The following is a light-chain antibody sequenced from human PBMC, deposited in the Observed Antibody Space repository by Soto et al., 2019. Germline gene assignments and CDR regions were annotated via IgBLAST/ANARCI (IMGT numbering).Light chain of an antibody. V-gene: IGKV1-5*03. CDR2: KAS. Sequence: DLQFNQAPSTLSAFVGCRRTNTWRASQSIRSELAWYQQKPGKAPKLLIYKASTLKSGVPSRFSGSGSGTEFTLTISSLQPDDFATYYCQHYNSYSETFGQGTKVDIK. J-gene: IGKJ1*01. CDR1: QSIRSE. CDR3: QHYNSYSET.